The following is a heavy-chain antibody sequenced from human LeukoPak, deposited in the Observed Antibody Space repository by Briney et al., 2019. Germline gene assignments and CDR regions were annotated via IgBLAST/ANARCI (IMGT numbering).Heavy chain of an antibody. Sequence: ASVKVSCKVSGYPLSEFFIHWVRQALGKGLEWLGGVDPEDKKTIYAHKFEGRVTMTEDTSTNTASMELTSLRSEDTATYFCAAPNLFWSGSSFDYWGQGVLVTVSS. V-gene: IGHV1-24*01. J-gene: IGHJ4*02. CDR2: VDPEDKKT. CDR1: GYPLSEFF. D-gene: IGHD3-3*01. CDR3: AAPNLFWSGSSFDY.